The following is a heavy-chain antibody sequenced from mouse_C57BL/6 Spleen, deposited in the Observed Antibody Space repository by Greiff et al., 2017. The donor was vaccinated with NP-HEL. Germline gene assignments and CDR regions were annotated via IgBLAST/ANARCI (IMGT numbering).Heavy chain of an antibody. D-gene: IGHD2-5*01. CDR2: ISDGGSYT. CDR3: ARSIYSNYEDYFDY. V-gene: IGHV5-4*03. CDR1: GFTFSSYA. J-gene: IGHJ2*01. Sequence: DVKLQESGGGLVKPGGSLKLSCAASGFTFSSYAMSWVRQTPEKRLEWVATISDGGSYTYYPDNVKGRFTISRDNAKNNLYLQMSHLKSEDTAMYYCARSIYSNYEDYFDYWGQGTTLTASS.